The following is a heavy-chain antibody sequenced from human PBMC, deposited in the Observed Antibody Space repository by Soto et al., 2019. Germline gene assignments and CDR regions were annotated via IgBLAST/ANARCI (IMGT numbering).Heavy chain of an antibody. D-gene: IGHD3-10*01. V-gene: IGHV4-30-4*01. CDR3: ARDRGFYGSGSYYDPHYYYGMDA. CDR1: GGSISSGDCY. J-gene: IGHJ6*02. Sequence: PSEPLSLTCTISGGSISSGDCYWSWIRQPPGKGLEWIGYIYYSGSTYYNPSLKSRVTISVDTSKNQFSLKLSSVTAADTAVYYCARDRGFYGSGSYYDPHYYYGMDALGQGTTVTISS. CDR2: IYYSGST.